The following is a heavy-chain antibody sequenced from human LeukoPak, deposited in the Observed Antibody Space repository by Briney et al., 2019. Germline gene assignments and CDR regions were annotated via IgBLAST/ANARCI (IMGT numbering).Heavy chain of an antibody. CDR3: ARGRGLRAVYYYYGMDV. V-gene: IGHV4-34*01. CDR2: INHSGST. Sequence: SETLSLTCAVYGGSFSDYYWSWIRQPPGKGLEWIGEINHSGSTNYNPSLKSRVTISVDTSKNQFSLKLSSVTAADTAVYCCARGRGLRAVYYYYGMDVWGQGTTVTVSS. J-gene: IGHJ6*02. CDR1: GGSFSDYY. D-gene: IGHD5/OR15-5a*01.